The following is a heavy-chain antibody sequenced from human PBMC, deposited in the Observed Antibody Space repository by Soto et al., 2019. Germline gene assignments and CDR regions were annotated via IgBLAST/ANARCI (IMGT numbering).Heavy chain of an antibody. CDR3: ARVGPRRVAFDY. CDR1: GGSTSSDNY. CDR2: IYYSGST. Sequence: SETLSLTCTVSGGSTSSDNYWSWIRQPPGKGLEWIGYIYYSGSTNYNPSLKSRVTISVDTSKNQFSLKLSSVTAADTAVYYCARVGPRRVAFDYWGQGTLVTVSS. J-gene: IGHJ4*02. V-gene: IGHV4-59*01. D-gene: IGHD2-15*01.